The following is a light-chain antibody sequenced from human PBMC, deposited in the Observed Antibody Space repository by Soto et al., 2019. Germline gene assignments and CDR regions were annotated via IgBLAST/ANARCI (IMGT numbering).Light chain of an antibody. CDR3: SSYAGSNNVV. CDR2: EVS. Sequence: QSALTQPPPASRPPGQSVTISCTGTSSDVGGYNYVSWYQQHPGKAPKLMIYEVSKRPSGVPDRFSGSKSGNTASLTVSGLQAEDEADYYCSSYAGSNNVVFGGGTKVTVL. J-gene: IGLJ2*01. V-gene: IGLV2-8*02. CDR1: SSDVGGYNY.